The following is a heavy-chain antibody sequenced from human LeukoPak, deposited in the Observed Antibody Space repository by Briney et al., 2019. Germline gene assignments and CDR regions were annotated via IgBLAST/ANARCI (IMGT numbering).Heavy chain of an antibody. V-gene: IGHV3-30*04. CDR1: GFTFSSYA. J-gene: IGHJ6*04. D-gene: IGHD2-15*01. CDR3: ARDLILHPTYYYYGMDV. Sequence: PGGSRRLSCAASGFTFSSYAMHWVRQAPGKGLEWVAVISYDGSNKYYADSVKGRFTISRDNSKNTLYLQMNSLRAEDTAVYYCARDLILHPTYYYYGMDVWGKGTTVTVSS. CDR2: ISYDGSNK.